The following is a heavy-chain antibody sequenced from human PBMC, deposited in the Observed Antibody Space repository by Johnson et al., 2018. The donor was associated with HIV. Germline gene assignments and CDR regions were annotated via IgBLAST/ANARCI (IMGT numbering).Heavy chain of an antibody. CDR2: ISYDGSNK. CDR1: DFTFSNNA. Sequence: QVQLVESGGGVVQPGRSLRLSCAASDFTFSNNAIHWVRQAPGKGLEWVAVISYDGSNKYYADSVKGRFTVSRDNYKNTLYLQMNSLRGEDTAVYYCAKVHSSSSNGFDIWGQGTMVTVSS. D-gene: IGHD6-6*01. J-gene: IGHJ3*02. V-gene: IGHV3-30*18. CDR3: AKVHSSSSNGFDI.